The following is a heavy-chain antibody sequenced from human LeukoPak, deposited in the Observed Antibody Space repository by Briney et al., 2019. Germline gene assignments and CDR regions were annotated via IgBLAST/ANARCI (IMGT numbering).Heavy chain of an antibody. CDR1: GFTFNNYA. V-gene: IGHV3-23*01. CDR3: AKGLRGNYDS. Sequence: GGFLRLSCVASGFTFNNYAMAWVRQAPEKGLEWVSSITASGLNTYYADSVKGRITISRDNSKNTLYLQMNSLRAEDTAVYYCAKGLRGNYDSWGQGTLVTVSS. D-gene: IGHD3-16*01. CDR2: ITASGLNT. J-gene: IGHJ5*01.